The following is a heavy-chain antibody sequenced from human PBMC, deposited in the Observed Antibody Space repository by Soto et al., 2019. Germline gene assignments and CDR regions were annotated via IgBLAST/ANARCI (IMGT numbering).Heavy chain of an antibody. CDR1: GGSFSGYY. J-gene: IGHJ4*02. V-gene: IGHV4-34*01. Sequence: PWETLSLTCAVYGGSFSGYYWSWIRQPPGKGLEWIGEINHSGSSNYNPSLKSRVTISVDTSKNQLSLKLNSVTAADTAVYYCASQQGIVDTALVLGNFWGQGTQVTVSS. CDR3: ASQQGIVDTALVLGNF. CDR2: INHSGSS. D-gene: IGHD5-18*01.